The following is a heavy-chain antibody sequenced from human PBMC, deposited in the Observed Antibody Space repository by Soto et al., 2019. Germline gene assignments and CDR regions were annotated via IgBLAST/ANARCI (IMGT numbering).Heavy chain of an antibody. CDR1: EYGFTTYG. D-gene: IGHD1-1*01. V-gene: IGHV1-18*01. CDR2: ISAHNGNT. J-gene: IGHJ4*02. Sequence: QVHLVQSGAEVKKPGASVKVSCKGSEYGFTTYGITWVRQAPGQGVEWMAWISAHNGNTNYAQKVQGRVTVTRDTSTSTAYMELRSLRYDDPAVYYCARGRYGDYWGQGALVTVSS. CDR3: ARGRYGDY.